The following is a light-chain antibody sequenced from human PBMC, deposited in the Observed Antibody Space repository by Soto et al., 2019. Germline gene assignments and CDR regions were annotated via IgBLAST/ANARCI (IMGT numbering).Light chain of an antibody. J-gene: IGKJ1*01. CDR2: GAS. CDR3: QQYGSSPPT. V-gene: IGKV3-20*01. CDR1: QSVSSSY. Sequence: EIVLTQSPGTLSLSPGERDTLSCRASQSVSSSYLAWYQQKPGQAPRLLIYGASSRATGIPDRFSGSGSGTDFTFTISRLEPEDFAVYYCQQYGSSPPTFGQGTKVDIK.